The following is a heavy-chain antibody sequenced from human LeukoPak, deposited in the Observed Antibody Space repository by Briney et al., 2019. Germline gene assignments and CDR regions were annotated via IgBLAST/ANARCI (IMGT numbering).Heavy chain of an antibody. CDR1: GYTFTSYY. J-gene: IGHJ4*02. Sequence: GASVKVSCKASGYTFTSYYMHWVRQAPGQGLEWMGIINPSGGSTSYAQKFQGRVTMTRDMSTSTVYMELSSPRSEDTAVYYCARPRNDGVFDYWGQGTLVTVSS. V-gene: IGHV1-46*01. CDR3: ARPRNDGVFDY. CDR2: INPSGGST. D-gene: IGHD1-1*01.